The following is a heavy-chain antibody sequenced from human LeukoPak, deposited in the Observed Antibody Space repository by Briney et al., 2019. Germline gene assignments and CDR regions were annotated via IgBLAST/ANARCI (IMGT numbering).Heavy chain of an antibody. V-gene: IGHV3-21*01. J-gene: IGHJ1*01. CDR3: ARDSVVGATTAQH. CDR1: GFTFSSYT. D-gene: IGHD1-26*01. Sequence: GGSLRLSCAASGFTFSSYTMNWVRQAPGRGLEWVSCISGSSSYIYYADSVKGRFTISRDNAKNSLYLQMNSLRGEDTAVYYCARDSVVGATTAQHWGQGTLVTVSS. CDR2: ISGSSSYI.